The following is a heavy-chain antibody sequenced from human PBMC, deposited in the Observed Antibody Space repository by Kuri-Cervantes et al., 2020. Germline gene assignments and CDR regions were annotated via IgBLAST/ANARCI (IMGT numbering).Heavy chain of an antibody. CDR1: GGSIRSGDYY. CDR3: ARRYYYDSSGYYWYFDL. D-gene: IGHD3-22*01. Sequence: LRLSCTVSGGSIRSGDYYWSWIRQPPGKGLEWIGYIYYSGSTYYSPSLKSRVTISVDTSKNQFSLKLSSVTAADTAVYYCARRYYYDSSGYYWYFDLWGRGTLVTVSS. CDR2: IYYSGST. J-gene: IGHJ2*01. V-gene: IGHV4-30-4*01.